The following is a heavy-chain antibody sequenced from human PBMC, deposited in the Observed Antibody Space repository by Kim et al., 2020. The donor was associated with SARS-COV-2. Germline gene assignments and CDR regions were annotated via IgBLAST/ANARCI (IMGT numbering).Heavy chain of an antibody. CDR1: GFTFSSYA. V-gene: IGHV3-23*01. D-gene: IGHD1-26*01. CDR3: AKALQWVLLPSQ. CDR2: IRGSGAAT. J-gene: IGHJ4*02. Sequence: GGSLRLSCAASGFTFSSYAMNWVRQAPGRGLEWVSAIRGSGAATFYADSVKGRFTISRDNSKNTLYLQMNSLRAEDTALYYCAKALQWVLLPSQWGQGTLVTVSS.